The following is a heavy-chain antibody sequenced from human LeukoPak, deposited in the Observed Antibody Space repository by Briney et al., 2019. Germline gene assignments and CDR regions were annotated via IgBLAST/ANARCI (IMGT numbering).Heavy chain of an antibody. D-gene: IGHD2/OR15-2a*01. V-gene: IGHV3-23*01. CDR2: ISAGGDSP. CDR1: GFTFSSYA. J-gene: IGHJ4*02. Sequence: GGSLRLSCAASGFTFSSYAISWVRQAPGQGLEWVSAISAGGDSPYYADSVQGRFSISRDNDKNTVYLQMNSLRAGDTAIYYCAKRRYCNSVSYHDFDYWGQGTLVTVSS. CDR3: AKRRYCNSVSYHDFDY.